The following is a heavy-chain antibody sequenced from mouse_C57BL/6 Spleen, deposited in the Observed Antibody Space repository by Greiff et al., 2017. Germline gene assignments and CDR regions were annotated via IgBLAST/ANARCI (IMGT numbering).Heavy chain of an antibody. D-gene: IGHD1-1*01. V-gene: IGHV1-55*01. CDR2: IYPGSGST. CDR1: GYTFTSYW. CDR3: ARERGAITTVVATADCDY. J-gene: IGHJ2*01. Sequence: QVQLQQPGAELVKPGASVKMSCKASGYTFTSYWITWVKQRPGQGLEWIGDIYPGSGSTNYNEKFKSKATLTVDTSSSTAYMQLSSLTSEDSAVYYCARERGAITTVVATADCDYWGQGTTLTVSS.